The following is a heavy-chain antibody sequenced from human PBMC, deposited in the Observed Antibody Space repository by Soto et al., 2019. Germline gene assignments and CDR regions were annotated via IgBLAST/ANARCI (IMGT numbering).Heavy chain of an antibody. CDR3: AKNPRYHCSGGSCYFDY. Sequence: PGGSLRLSCAASGFTFSSYAMSWVRQAPGKGLEWVSAISGSGGSTYYADSVKGRFTISRDNSKNTLYLQMNSLRAEDTAVYYCAKNPRYHCSGGSCYFDYWGQGTLVTVSS. J-gene: IGHJ4*02. V-gene: IGHV3-23*01. CDR2: ISGSGGST. CDR1: GFTFSSYA. D-gene: IGHD2-15*01.